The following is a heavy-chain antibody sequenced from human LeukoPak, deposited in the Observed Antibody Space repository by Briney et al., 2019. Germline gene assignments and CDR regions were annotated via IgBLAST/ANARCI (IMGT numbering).Heavy chain of an antibody. D-gene: IGHD6-13*01. Sequence: SETLSVTCTVSVGSISSSSYYWGWIRQPPGKGLEWIGSIYYSGSTYYNPSLKSRVTISVDTSKNQFSLKLSSVTAADTAVYYCARHSWQQQLDHWFDPWGQGTLVTVSS. CDR3: ARHSWQQQLDHWFDP. CDR1: VGSISSSSYY. V-gene: IGHV4-39*01. J-gene: IGHJ5*02. CDR2: IYYSGST.